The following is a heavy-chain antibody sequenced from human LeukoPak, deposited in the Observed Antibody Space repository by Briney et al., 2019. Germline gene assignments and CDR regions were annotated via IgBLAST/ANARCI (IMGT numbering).Heavy chain of an antibody. D-gene: IGHD3-3*01. Sequence: PGGSLRLSCVASGFTVSTNYMSWVRQAPGKGLEWVSLLYSGASTYYADSVKGRFTISIDNSKNTLYLQMNSLSPEDTAVYYCASRDDLWSGYYFDIWGQGTMVTVSS. J-gene: IGHJ3*02. V-gene: IGHV3-66*02. CDR2: LYSGAST. CDR3: ASRDDLWSGYYFDI. CDR1: GFTVSTNY.